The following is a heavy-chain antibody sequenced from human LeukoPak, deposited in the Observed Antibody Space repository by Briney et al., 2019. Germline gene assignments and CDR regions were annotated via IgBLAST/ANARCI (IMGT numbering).Heavy chain of an antibody. D-gene: IGHD3-3*02. CDR1: GFTFSSYA. J-gene: IGHJ6*03. V-gene: IGHV3-23*01. Sequence: GGSLRLSCAASGFTFSSYAMNWVRQAPGKGLEWVSAISGSGVSTYYADSVKGRFTISRDNSKNTLYLQMNSLRAEDTAVYYCAKAALNYYYYMDVWGKGTTVTVSS. CDR3: AKAALNYYYYMDV. CDR2: ISGSGVST.